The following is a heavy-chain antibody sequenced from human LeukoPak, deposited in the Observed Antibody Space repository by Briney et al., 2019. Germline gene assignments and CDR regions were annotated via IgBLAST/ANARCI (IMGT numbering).Heavy chain of an antibody. V-gene: IGHV4-39*07. D-gene: IGHD3-10*01. Sequence: PSETLSLTCTVSGGSISSSSYYWGWIRQPPGKGLEWIGSIYYSGSTYYNPSLKSRVTISVDTSKNQFSLKLSSVTAADTAVYYCASHTYYYGSEYYYFDYWGQGTLVTVSS. CDR2: IYYSGST. CDR3: ASHTYYYGSEYYYFDY. CDR1: GGSISSSSYY. J-gene: IGHJ4*02.